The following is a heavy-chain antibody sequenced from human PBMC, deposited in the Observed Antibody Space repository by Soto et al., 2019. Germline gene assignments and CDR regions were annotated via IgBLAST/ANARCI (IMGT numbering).Heavy chain of an antibody. CDR3: ARSVSSILDY. CDR1: GGSISSGGYY. J-gene: IGHJ4*02. Sequence: SETLSLTCTVSGGSISSGGYYWSWIRQHPGKGLEWIGYIYYSGSTYYNPSLKSRVTISVDTSKNQFSLKLSSVTAADTAVYYCARSVSSILDYWGQGTLVTVSS. D-gene: IGHD6-6*01. V-gene: IGHV4-31*03. CDR2: IYYSGST.